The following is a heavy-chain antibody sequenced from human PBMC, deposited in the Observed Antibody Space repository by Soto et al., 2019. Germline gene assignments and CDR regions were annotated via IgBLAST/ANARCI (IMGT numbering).Heavy chain of an antibody. CDR1: WFNFFSDS. CDR2: ISGSSGST. V-gene: IGHV3-23*01. CDR3: AKGSASFRPYYFDY. J-gene: IGHJ4*02. D-gene: IGHD2-21*01. Sequence: GGSPRPSRSAPWFNFFSDSLSWVPPGLGKGLEWVSGISGSSGSTWHADSVKGRFTISRDNSKSTLYLQMNSLRAEDTAVYYCAKGSASFRPYYFDYRGQGTQVTVSS.